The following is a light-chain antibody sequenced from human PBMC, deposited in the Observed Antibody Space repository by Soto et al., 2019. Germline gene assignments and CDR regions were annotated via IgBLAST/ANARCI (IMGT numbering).Light chain of an antibody. Sequence: QAVVTQEPSFSVSPGGTVTLTCGLNSGSVSTNYYPAWYQQTPGQAPRALIYHTNTRSSGVPDRFSGSILGNKAALTISGAQADDESDYYCVLYITGGTWVFGGGTKVTGL. CDR3: VLYITGGTWV. CDR2: HTN. J-gene: IGLJ3*02. CDR1: SGSVSTNYY. V-gene: IGLV8-61*01.